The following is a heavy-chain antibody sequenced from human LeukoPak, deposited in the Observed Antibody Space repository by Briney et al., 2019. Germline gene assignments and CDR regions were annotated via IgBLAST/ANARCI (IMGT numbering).Heavy chain of an antibody. CDR2: IYSGGST. D-gene: IGHD6-19*01. Sequence: GGSLRLSCAASGFTVSSNYMSWVRQAPGKGLEWVSVIYSGGSTYYADSVKGRFTISRDNSKNTLYLQMNSLRAEDTAVYYYATKLGSPIAVAGGFDWGQGTLVTVSS. V-gene: IGHV3-66*01. CDR3: ATKLGSPIAVAGGFD. CDR1: GFTVSSNY. J-gene: IGHJ4*02.